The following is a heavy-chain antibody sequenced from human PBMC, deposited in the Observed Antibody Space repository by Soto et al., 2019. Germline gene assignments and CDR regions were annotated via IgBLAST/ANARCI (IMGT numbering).Heavy chain of an antibody. CDR3: ARGHYGMDV. CDR2: INLGGSEK. V-gene: IGHV3-7*01. J-gene: IGHJ6*02. CDR1: GFTFSNHW. Sequence: GGSLRLSCAASGFTFSNHWLTWIRQAPGKGLEWVANINLGGSEKYYVESVKGRFTISRDNAKNSLFLQMNSLGAEDTAVYYCARGHYGMDVWGQGTTVTVSS.